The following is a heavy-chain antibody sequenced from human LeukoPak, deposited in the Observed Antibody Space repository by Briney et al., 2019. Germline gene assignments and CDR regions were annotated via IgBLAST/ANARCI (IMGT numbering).Heavy chain of an antibody. CDR3: AKGNYDFWSGYYYYYYYGMDV. CDR1: GGTFSSYA. CDR2: IIPIFGTA. Sequence: GASVKVSCKASGGTFSSYAISWVRQAPGQGLEWMGGIIPIFGTANYAQKFQGRVTITADESTSTAYMELSSLRAEDTALYYCAKGNYDFWSGYYYYYYYGMDVWGQGTTVTVSS. D-gene: IGHD3-3*01. J-gene: IGHJ6*02. V-gene: IGHV1-69*13.